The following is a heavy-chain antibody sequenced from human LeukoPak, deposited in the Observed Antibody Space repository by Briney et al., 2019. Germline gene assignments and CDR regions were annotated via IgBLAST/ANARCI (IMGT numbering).Heavy chain of an antibody. CDR3: ARDPEVVVPAPDTNDY. Sequence: PSETLSLTCAVSGGSISSSNWWSWVRQPPGKGLEWIGEIYHSGSTNYNPSLKSRVTISVDKSKNQFSLKLSSVTAADTAVYYCARDPEVVVPAPDTNDYWGQGTLVSVSS. V-gene: IGHV4-4*02. CDR1: GGSISSSNW. J-gene: IGHJ4*02. D-gene: IGHD2-2*01. CDR2: IYHSGST.